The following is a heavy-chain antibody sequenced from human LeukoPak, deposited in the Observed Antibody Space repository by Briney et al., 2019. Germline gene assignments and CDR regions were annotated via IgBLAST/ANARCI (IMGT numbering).Heavy chain of an antibody. V-gene: IGHV4-39*07. CDR2: IYYSGST. CDR3: ASDKYYYDSSGYYSNWFDP. D-gene: IGHD3-22*01. CDR1: GGSISSSSYY. J-gene: IGHJ5*02. Sequence: SETLSLTCTVSGGSISSSSYYWGWIRQPPGKGLEWIGSIYYSGSTYYNPYLKSRVTISVDTSKNQFSLKLSSVTAADTAVYYCASDKYYYDSSGYYSNWFDPWGQGTLVTVSS.